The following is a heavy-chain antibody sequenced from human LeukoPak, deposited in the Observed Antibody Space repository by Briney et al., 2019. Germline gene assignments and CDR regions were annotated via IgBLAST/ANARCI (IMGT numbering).Heavy chain of an antibody. V-gene: IGHV4-34*01. J-gene: IGHJ6*02. D-gene: IGHD5-12*01. CDR3: ARGVWGVASYYYYGMDV. CDR2: INHSGST. CDR1: GGSFSGYY. Sequence: PSETLSLTCAVYGGSFSGYYWSWIRQPPGKGLEWIGEINHSGSTNYNPSLKSRVTISVDTSKNQFSLKLSSVTAADTAVYYCARGVWGVASYYYYGMDVWSQGTTVTVSS.